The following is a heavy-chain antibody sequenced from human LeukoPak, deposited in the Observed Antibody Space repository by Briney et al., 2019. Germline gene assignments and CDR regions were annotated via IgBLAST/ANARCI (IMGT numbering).Heavy chain of an antibody. CDR1: GGSFSGYY. CDR3: ARSDSSGYPFDFDY. CDR2: INHSGST. V-gene: IGHV4-34*01. D-gene: IGHD3-22*01. Sequence: SETLSLTCAVYGGSFSGYYWSWIRQPPGKGLEWIGEINHSGSTNYNPSLKSRVTISVDTSKNQFSLKLSSVTAADTAVYYCARSDSSGYPFDFDYWGQGTLVTVSS. J-gene: IGHJ4*02.